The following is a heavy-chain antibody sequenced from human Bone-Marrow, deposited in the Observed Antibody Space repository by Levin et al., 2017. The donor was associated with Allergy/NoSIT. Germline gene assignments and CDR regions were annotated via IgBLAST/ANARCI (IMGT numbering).Heavy chain of an antibody. CDR2: ISNDGSNK. CDR3: AKSGGSSGYNPLDY. J-gene: IGHJ4*02. CDR1: EFTFSSNA. V-gene: IGHV3-30*18. D-gene: IGHD3-22*01. Sequence: QAGGSLRLSCAASEFTFSSNAMHWVRQAPGKGLEWVALISNDGSNKYYVDSVKGRFTISRDNSKNTLYLQMNSLRDEDTAVYYCAKSGGSSGYNPLDYWGQGTLVTVCS.